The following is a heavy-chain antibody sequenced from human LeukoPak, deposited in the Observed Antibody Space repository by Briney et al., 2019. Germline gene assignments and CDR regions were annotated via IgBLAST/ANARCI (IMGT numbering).Heavy chain of an antibody. CDR3: ARAGYSSSWYPV. J-gene: IGHJ4*02. CDR2: INHSGST. V-gene: IGHV4-34*01. D-gene: IGHD6-13*01. CDR1: GASISTGGFY. Sequence: PLETLSLTCTVSGASISTGGFYWTWIRQPPGKGLEWIGEINHSGSTNYNPSLKSRVTISVDTSKNQFSLKLSSVTAADTAVYYCARAGYSSSWYPVWGQGTLVTVSS.